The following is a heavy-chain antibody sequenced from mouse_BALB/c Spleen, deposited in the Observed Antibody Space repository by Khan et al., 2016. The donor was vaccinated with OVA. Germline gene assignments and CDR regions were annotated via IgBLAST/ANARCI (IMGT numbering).Heavy chain of an antibody. J-gene: IGHJ2*01. CDR1: GYTFINYW. Sequence: VQLQQSGAELAKPGASVKMSCKASGYTFINYWILWVKQRPGQGMEWIGYINPSTGYTEYNQNFKDKATLPADKSSSTAYLKLSSRTSEDSAVYYCARRGLRWDFDYWGQGTTLTGSS. V-gene: IGHV1-7*01. CDR2: INPSTGYT. D-gene: IGHD1-1*01. CDR3: ARRGLRWDFDY.